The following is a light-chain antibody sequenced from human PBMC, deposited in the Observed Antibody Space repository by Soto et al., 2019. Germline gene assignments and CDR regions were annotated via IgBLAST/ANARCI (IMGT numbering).Light chain of an antibody. CDR2: KAS. Sequence: IKMTQSPATLSASVGDRVTITCRASQSISSWLAWYQQKPGKAPKLLIYKASSLESGVPSRFSGSGSGTEFTLTISSLQPDDFATYYCQQYNSYPLTFGGGTKVDIK. V-gene: IGKV1-5*03. CDR3: QQYNSYPLT. CDR1: QSISSW. J-gene: IGKJ4*01.